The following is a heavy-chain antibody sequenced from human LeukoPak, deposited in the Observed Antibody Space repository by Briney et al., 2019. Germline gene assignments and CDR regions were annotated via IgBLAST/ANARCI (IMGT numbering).Heavy chain of an antibody. CDR1: GFTFSSYA. V-gene: IGHV3-23*01. J-gene: IGHJ4*02. CDR3: ANQASSSGSGSYPSYFDY. Sequence: PGGSLRLSCAASGFTFSSYAMSWVRQAPGKGLEWVSAISGSGGSTYYADSVKGRFTISRDNSKNTLYLQMNSLRAEDTAVYYCANQASSSGSGSYPSYFDYWGQGTLVTVSS. D-gene: IGHD3-10*01. CDR2: ISGSGGST.